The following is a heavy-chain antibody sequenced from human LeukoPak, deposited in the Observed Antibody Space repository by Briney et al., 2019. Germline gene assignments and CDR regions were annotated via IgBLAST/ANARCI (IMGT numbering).Heavy chain of an antibody. V-gene: IGHV4-39*07. CDR3: ARGSIYYGDSSVYFDY. D-gene: IGHD3-22*01. Sequence: SETLSLTCTVSGGSISSSDYYWGWIRQPPGMGLEWIGEINQRGSTNYNPSLKSRVTMSVDTSKNQSSLRLSSVTAADTAVYYCARGSIYYGDSSVYFDYWAQGTLVTVSS. CDR1: GGSISSSDYY. J-gene: IGHJ4*02. CDR2: INQRGST.